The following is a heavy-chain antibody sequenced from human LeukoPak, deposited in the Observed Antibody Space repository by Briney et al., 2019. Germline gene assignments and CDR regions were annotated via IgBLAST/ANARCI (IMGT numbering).Heavy chain of an antibody. CDR2: IYYSGNT. V-gene: IGHV4-39*02. Sequence: SETLSLTCTVSGASISSSSYYWGWIRQPPGKGLEWIGSIYYSGNTYYNPSLKSRVTISVDTSKNQFSLKLTSVTAADTAVYYCARDHDHYSMDYWGQGTLVTVSS. CDR1: GASISSSSYY. J-gene: IGHJ4*02. D-gene: IGHD4-11*01. CDR3: ARDHDHYSMDY.